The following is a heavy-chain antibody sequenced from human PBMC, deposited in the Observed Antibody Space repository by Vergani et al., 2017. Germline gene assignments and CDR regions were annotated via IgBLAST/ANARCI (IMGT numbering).Heavy chain of an antibody. V-gene: IGHV3-23*01. CDR2: ICGSGGST. J-gene: IGHJ4*02. D-gene: IGHD4-17*01. CDR1: GFTFSSYA. CDR3: AKDYGDFGY. Sequence: EVQLLESGGGVVQPGGSLRLSCAASGFTFSSYAMSWVRQAPGKGLEWVAAICGSGGSTYYADAVKVRFTISRDNSKNTMYLQMNSLRAEDTAVYYCAKDYGDFGYWGQGTLVTVSS.